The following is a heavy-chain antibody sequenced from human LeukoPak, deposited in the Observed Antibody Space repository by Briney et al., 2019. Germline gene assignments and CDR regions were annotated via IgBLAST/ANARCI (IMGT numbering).Heavy chain of an antibody. CDR1: GFTFISYA. V-gene: IGHV3-30*02. CDR2: IRYDGNTK. D-gene: IGHD3-22*01. J-gene: IGHJ4*02. Sequence: PGGSLRLSCAASGFTFISYAIHWVRQAPGKGLEWVAFIRYDGNTKYYADSVKGRFTISRDNSKNTLYLQMNSLRPEDTAVYYCAKVYRAARYYYDSTLGSGFDYWGQGTLVTVSS. CDR3: AKVYRAARYYYDSTLGSGFDY.